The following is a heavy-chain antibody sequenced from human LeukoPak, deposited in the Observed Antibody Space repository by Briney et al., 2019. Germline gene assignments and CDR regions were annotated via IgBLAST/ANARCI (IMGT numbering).Heavy chain of an antibody. CDR1: GGPIRSYY. J-gene: IGHJ4*02. Sequence: SETLFLTCTVPGGPIRSYYWSWIPQPAGKGLEWIGRIYTSRSTNYNPSLKSRLTMSVDTSKNHVSLKLSSDCARADGSSPYKGYFDYWGQGTLVTVSS. CDR3: KGYFDY. CDR2: IYTSRST. V-gene: IGHV4-4*07. D-gene: IGHD6-6*01.